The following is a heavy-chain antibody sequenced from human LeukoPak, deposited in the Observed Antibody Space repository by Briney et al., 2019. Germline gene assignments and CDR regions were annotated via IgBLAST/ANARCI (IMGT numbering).Heavy chain of an antibody. CDR1: GGSINSYY. CDR3: ARQWELRGWFDP. J-gene: IGHJ5*02. D-gene: IGHD1-26*01. V-gene: IGHV4-59*08. CDR2: IYYSGST. Sequence: SETLSLTCTVSGGSINSYYWSWIRQPPGKGLEWIGYIYYSGSTNYNPSLKSRVTISVDTSKNQFSLKLSSVTAADTAVYYCARQWELRGWFDPWGQGTLVTVSS.